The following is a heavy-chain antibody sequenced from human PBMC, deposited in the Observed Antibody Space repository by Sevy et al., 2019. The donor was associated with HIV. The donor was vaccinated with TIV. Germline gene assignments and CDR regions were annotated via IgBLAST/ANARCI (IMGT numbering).Heavy chain of an antibody. Sequence: GGSLRLSCAASGFAFNSYSLYWVRQAPGKGLEWVAAISYDGSYKYYGDSVKGRFTISRDNSKNTLYLQMNSLGTEDTAMYYCARDAAEGPYSSTWYSNWFDPWGQGTLVTVSS. CDR1: GFAFNSYS. D-gene: IGHD6-13*01. CDR3: ARDAAEGPYSSTWYSNWFDP. J-gene: IGHJ5*02. CDR2: ISYDGSYK. V-gene: IGHV3-30*04.